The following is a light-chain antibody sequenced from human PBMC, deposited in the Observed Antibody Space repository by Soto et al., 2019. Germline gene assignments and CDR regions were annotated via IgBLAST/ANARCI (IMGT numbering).Light chain of an antibody. Sequence: VLTQPPSASGTPGQRVTISCSGGSSNIGTNAVNWYQQLPGTAPKLLIYNNNQRPSGVPDRFSGSKSGTSASLAISGLQSEDEADYYCAAWDDSLNGYVFGTGTKVTV. CDR1: SSNIGTNA. CDR3: AAWDDSLNGYV. J-gene: IGLJ1*01. V-gene: IGLV1-44*01. CDR2: NNN.